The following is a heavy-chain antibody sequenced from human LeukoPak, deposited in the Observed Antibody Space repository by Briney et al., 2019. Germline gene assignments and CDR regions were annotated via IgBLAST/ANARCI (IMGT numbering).Heavy chain of an antibody. CDR3: ARDQEGFDY. CDR1: GYSFTSNC. CDR2: IYPRDGST. J-gene: IGHJ4*02. Sequence: ASVKVSCKVSGYSFTSNCIHWVRQAPGQGLEWMGMIYPRDGSTSYAQRFQDRVTVTRDTSTSTVHMELSGLRPEDTAVYYCARDQEGFDYWGQGTLVTVSS. V-gene: IGHV1-46*01.